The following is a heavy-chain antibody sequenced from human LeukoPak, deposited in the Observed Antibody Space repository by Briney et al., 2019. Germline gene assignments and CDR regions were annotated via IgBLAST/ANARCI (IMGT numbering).Heavy chain of an antibody. CDR2: IYYSGST. Sequence: SETLSLTCTVSGGTISSYYWSWIRQPPGKGLEWIGYIYYSGSTNYNPSLKSRVTISVDTSKNQFSLKLSSVTAADTAVYYCARDDGDNDAFDIWGQGTMVTVSS. J-gene: IGHJ3*02. V-gene: IGHV4-59*01. CDR3: ARDDGDNDAFDI. D-gene: IGHD4-17*01. CDR1: GGTISSYY.